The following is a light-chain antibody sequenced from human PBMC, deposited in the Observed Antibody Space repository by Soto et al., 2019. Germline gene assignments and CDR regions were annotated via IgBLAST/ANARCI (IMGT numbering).Light chain of an antibody. J-gene: IGLJ2*01. V-gene: IGLV1-44*01. CDR3: AAWDDSLNAVV. CDR1: SSNIGGNT. Sequence: QSVLTQPPSASGTPGQRVTISCSGSSSNIGGNTVNWYQQLPGTAPRVLIYSNNQRPSGVPDRFSGSKSGTSASLAISGLQSEDVADYYCAAWDDSLNAVVFGGGTKLTVL. CDR2: SNN.